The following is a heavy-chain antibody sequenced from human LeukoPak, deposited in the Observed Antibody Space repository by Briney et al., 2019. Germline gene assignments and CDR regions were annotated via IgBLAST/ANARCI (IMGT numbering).Heavy chain of an antibody. D-gene: IGHD2-21*02. CDR2: ISGYNSNT. CDR3: ARGLGVVTAQSEQPKPRYFDL. CDR1: GYTFIIYG. V-gene: IGHV1-18*01. J-gene: IGHJ2*01. Sequence: ASVKLSCKASGYTFIIYGISWVRQAPGQRPESMGWISGYNSNTNYAQNIQGRVNITTDTSTSTAYMDLRSLRSDAAAVYYCARGLGVVTAQSEQPKPRYFDLWGRGTQVTVSS.